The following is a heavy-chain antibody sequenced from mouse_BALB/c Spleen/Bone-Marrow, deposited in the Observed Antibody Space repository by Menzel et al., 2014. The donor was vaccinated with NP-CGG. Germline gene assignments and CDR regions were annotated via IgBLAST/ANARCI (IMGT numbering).Heavy chain of an antibody. CDR3: TRGLKYVVDY. D-gene: IGHD1-3*01. CDR2: INPYNGGT. CDR1: GYSFTRYT. Sequence: EVQVVESGPELVKPGASMKISCKASGYSFTRYTMTWVHQSHGKNLEWIGLINPYNGGTSYNQKFKDKATLTVDKTSSTAYMERLSLTSEDSAVYCCTRGLKYVVDYWGQGTSVTVSS. J-gene: IGHJ4*01. V-gene: IGHV1-18*01.